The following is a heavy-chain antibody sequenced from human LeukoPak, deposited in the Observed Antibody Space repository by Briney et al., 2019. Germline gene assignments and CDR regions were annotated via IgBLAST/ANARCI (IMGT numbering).Heavy chain of an antibody. V-gene: IGHV3-30*03. CDR3: ARDRSYDFWSGYSTPDY. J-gene: IGHJ4*02. Sequence: GGSLRLSCAAYGFTFSSYGMHLVRQAPGKGLEWVAVISYDGSNKYYADSVKGRFTISRDNSKNTLDLQMNSLRAEDTAVYYCARDRSYDFWSGYSTPDYWGQGTLVTVSS. CDR1: GFTFSSYG. D-gene: IGHD3-3*01. CDR2: ISYDGSNK.